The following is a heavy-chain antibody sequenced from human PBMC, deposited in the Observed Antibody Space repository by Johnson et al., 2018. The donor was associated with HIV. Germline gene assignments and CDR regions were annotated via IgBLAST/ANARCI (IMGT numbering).Heavy chain of an antibody. V-gene: IGHV3-30*03. J-gene: IGHJ3*02. CDR2: ISYDGSNK. Sequence: QVQLVESGGGVVQPGKSLTLSCVGSGLSFSNFGIHWVRQAPGKGPEWVAVISYDGSNKYYADSVKGRFTISRDNSKNTLYLQMNSLRAEDTAVYYCARAEQLAGGAFDIWGQGTMVTVSS. CDR1: GLSFSNFG. CDR3: ARAEQLAGGAFDI. D-gene: IGHD6-6*01.